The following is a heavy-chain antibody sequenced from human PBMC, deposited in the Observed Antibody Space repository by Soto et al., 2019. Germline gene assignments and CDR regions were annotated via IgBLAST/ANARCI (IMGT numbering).Heavy chain of an antibody. CDR3: ARIRSGGKPFDY. CDR1: GYSFTNYW. D-gene: IGHD2-15*01. CDR2: IDPSDSYT. J-gene: IGHJ4*02. V-gene: IGHV5-10-1*01. Sequence: PGESLKISCKGSGYSFTNYWISWVRQMPGKGLEWMGRIDPSDSYTNYSPSFQGHVTISADKSISTAYLQWSSLKASDTAMYYCARIRSGGKPFDYWGQGTLVTVSS.